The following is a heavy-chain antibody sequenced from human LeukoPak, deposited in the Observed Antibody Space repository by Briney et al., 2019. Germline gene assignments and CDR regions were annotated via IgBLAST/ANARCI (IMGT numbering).Heavy chain of an antibody. V-gene: IGHV3-23*01. D-gene: IGHD3-16*02. CDR1: GFTFSSYA. Sequence: GGSLRLSCAASGFTFSSYAMSWVRQAPGKGLEWVSAISGSGGSTYYADSVKGRFTISRDNSKNTLYLQMNSLRAEDTAVYYCAKDSTYYDYVWGSYPWFDPWGQGTLVTVSS. CDR2: ISGSGGST. CDR3: AKDSTYYDYVWGSYPWFDP. J-gene: IGHJ5*02.